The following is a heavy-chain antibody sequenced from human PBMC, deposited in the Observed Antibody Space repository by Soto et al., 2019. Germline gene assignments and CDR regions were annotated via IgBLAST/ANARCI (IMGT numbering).Heavy chain of an antibody. D-gene: IGHD3-22*01. CDR1: GFTFSSYG. CDR3: AKDHYDSSGYFDY. V-gene: IGHV3-30*18. Sequence: GGSLRLSCAASGFTFSSYGMHWVRQAPGKGLEWVAVISYDGSNKYYADSVKGRFTISRDNSKNTLYLQMNSLRAEDTAVYYCAKDHYDSSGYFDYWGQGTLVTVSS. CDR2: ISYDGSNK. J-gene: IGHJ4*02.